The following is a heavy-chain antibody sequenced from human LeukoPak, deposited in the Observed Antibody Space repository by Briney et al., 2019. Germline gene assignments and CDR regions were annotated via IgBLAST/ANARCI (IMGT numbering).Heavy chain of an antibody. CDR3: AREVLCCSGGSCYNWFDP. Sequence: SETLSPTCTVSGGSISSYYWSWIRQPAGKGLEWIGRIYTSGSTNYNPSLKSRVTMSVDTSKNQFSLKLSSVTAADTAVYYCAREVLCCSGGSCYNWFDPWGQGTLVTVSS. J-gene: IGHJ5*02. CDR1: GGSISSYY. V-gene: IGHV4-4*07. CDR2: IYTSGST. D-gene: IGHD2-15*01.